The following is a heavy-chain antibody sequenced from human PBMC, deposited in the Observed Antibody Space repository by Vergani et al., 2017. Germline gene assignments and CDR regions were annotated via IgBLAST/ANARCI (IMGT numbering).Heavy chain of an antibody. CDR3: ARTESFILRYFHWAL. CDR1: GGSITYGAFY. J-gene: IGHJ4*02. Sequence: QLQLQESGPGLVKPSETLSLTCTVSGGSITYGAFYWGWIRQSPGKGLEWIGSIYYSENKFYNPSLESRVTISVDTSKNQFSLEVTSVTAADTAIYFCARTESFILRYFHWALWGQGTLVTVSS. D-gene: IGHD3-9*01. V-gene: IGHV4-39*01. CDR2: IYYSENK.